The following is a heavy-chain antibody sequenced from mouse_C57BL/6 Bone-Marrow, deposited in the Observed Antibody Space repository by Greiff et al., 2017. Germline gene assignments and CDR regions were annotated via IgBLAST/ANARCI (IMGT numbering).Heavy chain of an antibody. V-gene: IGHV1-50*01. CDR3: ARWGWGSGGIAY. J-gene: IGHJ3*01. Sequence: QVQLQQPGAELVKPGASVKLSCKASGYTFTSYCMQWVKQRPGQGLEWIGAIDPSGSSTNYNQNFKGKATLTADTSSSTAYMQLSSLASEDSAVYYCARWGWGSGGIAYWGQGTLVTVSA. CDR2: IDPSGSST. CDR1: GYTFTSYC. D-gene: IGHD1-1*01.